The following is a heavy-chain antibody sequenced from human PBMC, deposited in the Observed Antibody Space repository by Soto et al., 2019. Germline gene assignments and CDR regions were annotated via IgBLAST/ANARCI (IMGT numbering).Heavy chain of an antibody. D-gene: IGHD3-10*01. CDR1: GFTFSSYW. CDR3: ASTGDSRGSGSYDW. Sequence: GGSLRLSCAASGFTFSSYWMHWVRQAPGKGLVWVSRINSDGSSTSYADSVKGRFTISRDNAKNTLYLQMNSLRAEDTAVYYCASTGDSRGSGSYDWWGQGTLVTVSS. V-gene: IGHV3-74*01. J-gene: IGHJ4*02. CDR2: INSDGSST.